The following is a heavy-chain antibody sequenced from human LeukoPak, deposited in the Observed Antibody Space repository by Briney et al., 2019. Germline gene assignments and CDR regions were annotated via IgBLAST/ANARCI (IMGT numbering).Heavy chain of an antibody. CDR2: IRYDGSNK. CDR3: AKDYSTSPQYYYYYYSMDV. V-gene: IGHV3-30*02. Sequence: PGGSLRLSCAASGFTFSSYGMHWVRQVPGKGLEWVAFIRYDGSNKYYADSVKGRFTISRDNSKNTLYLQMNSLRAEDTAVYYCAKDYSTSPQYYYYYYSMDVWGKGTTVTVSS. CDR1: GFTFSSYG. J-gene: IGHJ6*03. D-gene: IGHD2-2*01.